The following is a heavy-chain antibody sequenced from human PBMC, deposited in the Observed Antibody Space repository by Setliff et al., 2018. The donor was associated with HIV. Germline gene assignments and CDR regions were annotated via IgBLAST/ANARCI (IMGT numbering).Heavy chain of an antibody. CDR2: IQTSGRT. CDR3: ARSSRVNCGGDCYLFDY. J-gene: IGHJ4*02. Sequence: PSETLSLTCTVSGGSISNYYWSWSRKPAGKGLEWIGRIQTSGRTNNNPSLKSRVTMSVDTSKNQFSLILTSVTAADTAVYYCARSSRVNCGGDCYLFDYWGQGTPVTVSS. CDR1: GGSISNYY. V-gene: IGHV4-4*07. D-gene: IGHD2-21*02.